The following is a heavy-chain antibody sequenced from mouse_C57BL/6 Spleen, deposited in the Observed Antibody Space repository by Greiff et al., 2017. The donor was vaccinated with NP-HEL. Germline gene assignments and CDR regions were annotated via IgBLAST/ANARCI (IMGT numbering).Heavy chain of an antibody. Sequence: QVQLQQSGAELVRPGASVTLSCKASGYTFTDYEMHWVKQTPVHGLEWIGAIDPETGGTAYNQKFKGKAILTADKSSSTAYMELRSLTSEDSAVYYCTRRVYDYDYFDYWGQGTTLTVSS. D-gene: IGHD2-4*01. CDR2: IDPETGGT. J-gene: IGHJ2*01. CDR3: TRRVYDYDYFDY. CDR1: GYTFTDYE. V-gene: IGHV1-15*01.